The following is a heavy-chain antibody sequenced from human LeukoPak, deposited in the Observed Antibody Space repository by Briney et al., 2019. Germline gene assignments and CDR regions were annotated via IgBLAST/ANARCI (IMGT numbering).Heavy chain of an antibody. Sequence: TLTDSYPASGYTLTAYYMHWVRQAPRPGLQWMGCINPNSGGTNYAQKFQGRVTMTRDTSISTAYMELSRLRSDDTAVYYCARMSRWSASSGYYDDGDYWGQGTLVTVSS. CDR3: ARMSRWSASSGYYDDGDY. D-gene: IGHD3-22*01. CDR2: INPNSGGT. CDR1: GYTLTAYY. V-gene: IGHV1-2*02. J-gene: IGHJ4*02.